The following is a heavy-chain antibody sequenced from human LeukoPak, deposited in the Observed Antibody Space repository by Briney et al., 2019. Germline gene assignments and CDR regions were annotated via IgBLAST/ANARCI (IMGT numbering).Heavy chain of an antibody. Sequence: GGSLRLSCAASGFTFSSYGMHWVRQAPGKGLEWVAFIRYDGSNKYYADSVKGRFTISRDNSKNTLYLQMNSLRAEDTAVYYCAKPELLWFGESNYDYWGQGTPVTVSS. V-gene: IGHV3-30*02. D-gene: IGHD3-10*01. CDR2: IRYDGSNK. J-gene: IGHJ4*02. CDR1: GFTFSSYG. CDR3: AKPELLWFGESNYDY.